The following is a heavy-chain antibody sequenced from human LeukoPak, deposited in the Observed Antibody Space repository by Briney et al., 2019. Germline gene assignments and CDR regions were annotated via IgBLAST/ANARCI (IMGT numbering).Heavy chain of an antibody. V-gene: IGHV1-69*01. J-gene: IGHJ5*02. CDR2: IIPIFGTA. D-gene: IGHD3-22*01. Sequence: GASVTVSCKASGGTFSSYAISWVRQAAGQGLEWMGGIIPIFGTANYAQKFQGRVTITADESTSTAYMELSSLRSEDTAVYYCARERTRKDYYDSSGYYWFDPWGQGTPVTVSS. CDR3: ARERTRKDYYDSSGYYWFDP. CDR1: GGTFSSYA.